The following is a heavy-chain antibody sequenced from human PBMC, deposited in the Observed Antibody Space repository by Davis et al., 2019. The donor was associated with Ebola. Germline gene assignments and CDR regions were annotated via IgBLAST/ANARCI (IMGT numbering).Heavy chain of an antibody. CDR2: IWSDGSYK. CDR1: GFTFSNYG. CDR3: ARDSPLAYCGGDCYAGPLFDF. D-gene: IGHD2-21*02. Sequence: GESLKISCSASGFTFSNYGMHWVRQAPGKGLEWVALIWSDGSYKYYSDSVKGRFTISRDNSKSTHYLQMNSLRAEDTAVYYCARDSPLAYCGGDCYAGPLFDFWGRGTLVTVSS. J-gene: IGHJ4*02. V-gene: IGHV3-33*01.